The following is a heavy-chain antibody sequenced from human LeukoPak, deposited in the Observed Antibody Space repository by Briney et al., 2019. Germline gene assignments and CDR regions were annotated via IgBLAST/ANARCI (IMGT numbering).Heavy chain of an antibody. J-gene: IGHJ6*02. CDR2: TYYRSKLYN. CDR1: GDSVSSNSAA. V-gene: IGHV6-1*01. Sequence: SQTLSLTCAISGDSVSSNSAAWNWIRQSPSRGLEWLGRTYYRSKLYNDYAVSVKSRITINPDTSKNQFSLQLNSVTPEDTAVYYCARDRSVGDSSSWPSHYYGMDVWGQGTTVTVSS. D-gene: IGHD6-13*01. CDR3: ARDRSVGDSSSWPSHYYGMDV.